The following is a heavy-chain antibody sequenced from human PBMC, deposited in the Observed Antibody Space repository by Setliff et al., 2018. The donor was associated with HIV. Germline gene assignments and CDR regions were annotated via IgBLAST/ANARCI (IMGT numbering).Heavy chain of an antibody. V-gene: IGHV1-69*06. J-gene: IGHJ3*02. CDR2: IIPIFETT. CDR1: GGTFGRYA. D-gene: IGHD3-10*01. CDR3: ARGQGVHFWVNDAFAI. Sequence: ASVKVSCKASGGTFGRYAISWGRQATGQGIEWLGGIIPIFETTNYAQKLQGRVTISADKSTSTNYMELSSLRSDDTAVYYCARGQGVHFWVNDAFAIWGQGTMVTVSS.